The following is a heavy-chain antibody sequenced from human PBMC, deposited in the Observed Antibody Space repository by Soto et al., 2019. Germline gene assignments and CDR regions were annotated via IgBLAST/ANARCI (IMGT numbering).Heavy chain of an antibody. Sequence: QVQLVESGGDLVKPGGSLRLSCAASGFTSSDYYMSWIRQAPGKGLEWVSYISSSGRTIYYADSVKGRFTISRDNAKNSLHLQLNSLRAEATAVYYCARSLGMGGDGYNWGQGTLVTVSS. J-gene: IGHJ4*02. CDR3: ARSLGMGGDGYN. CDR2: ISSSGRTI. D-gene: IGHD3-16*01. V-gene: IGHV3-11*01. CDR1: GFTSSDYY.